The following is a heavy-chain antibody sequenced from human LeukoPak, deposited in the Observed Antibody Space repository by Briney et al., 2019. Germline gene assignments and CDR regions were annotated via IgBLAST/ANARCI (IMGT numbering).Heavy chain of an antibody. CDR2: IPYDGSNK. Sequence: GGSLRLSCEASGFAFSRHGIHWVRQAPGKGREGVAFIPYDGSNKFYTDSVKGRFTISRDNSKNTLYLQMNSLRAEDTAVYYCAKGVGGSANYYYMDVWGKGTTVTVSS. CDR1: GFAFSRHG. CDR3: AKGVGGSANYYYMDV. D-gene: IGHD3-10*01. V-gene: IGHV3-30*02. J-gene: IGHJ6*03.